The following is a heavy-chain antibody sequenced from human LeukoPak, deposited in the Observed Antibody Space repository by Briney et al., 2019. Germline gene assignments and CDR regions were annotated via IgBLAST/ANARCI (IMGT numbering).Heavy chain of an antibody. D-gene: IGHD3-16*02. V-gene: IGHV1-2*06. CDR3: ARDRDYVWGSYPNDAFDI. CDR1: GYTFTGYY. J-gene: IGHJ3*02. CDR2: INPNSGGT. Sequence: ASVKVFCKASGYTFTGYYMHWVRQAPGQGLEWMGRINPNSGGTNYAQKFQGRVTMTRDTSISTAYMELSRLRSDDTAVYYCARDRDYVWGSYPNDAFDIWGQGTMVTVSS.